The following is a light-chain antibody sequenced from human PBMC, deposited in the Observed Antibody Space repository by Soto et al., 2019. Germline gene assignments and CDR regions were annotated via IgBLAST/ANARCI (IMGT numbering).Light chain of an antibody. V-gene: IGKV3-15*01. CDR2: GAS. J-gene: IGKJ1*01. CDR1: QSVSSF. Sequence: EKVMTQSPATLSMSPGERATLSCRASQSVSSFLAWYQQKPGQAPRLLIYGASTRATGIPARFSGGGSGTEVTLTISSLQSEDFAVYYWEQYSNWPSWTFGQGTKVEVK. CDR3: EQYSNWPSWT.